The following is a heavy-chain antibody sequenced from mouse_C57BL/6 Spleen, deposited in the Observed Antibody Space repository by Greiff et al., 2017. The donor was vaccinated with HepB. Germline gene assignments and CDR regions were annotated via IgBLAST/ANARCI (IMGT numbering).Heavy chain of an antibody. Sequence: QVQLQQPGAELVRPGSSVKLSCKASGYTFTSYWMHWVKQRPIQGLEWIGNIDPSDSETHYNQKFKDKATLTVDKSSSTAYMQLSSLTSEDSAVYYCARGGSSSYYYAMDYWGQGTSGTVSS. J-gene: IGHJ4*01. CDR1: GYTFTSYW. CDR2: IDPSDSET. D-gene: IGHD1-1*01. CDR3: ARGGSSSYYYAMDY. V-gene: IGHV1-52*01.